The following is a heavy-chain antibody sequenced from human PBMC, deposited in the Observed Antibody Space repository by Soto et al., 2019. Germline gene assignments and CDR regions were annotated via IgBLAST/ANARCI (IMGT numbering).Heavy chain of an antibody. D-gene: IGHD2-2*01. CDR1: GGSFSGYY. CDR2: INHSGST. V-gene: IGHV4-34*01. CDR3: ARDVSRKDIVVVPAAMGYYYYGMDV. Sequence: SETLSLTCAVYGGSFSGYYWSWIRRPPGKGLEWIGEINHSGSTNYNPSLKSRVTISVDTSKNQFSLKPSSVTAADTAVYYCARDVSRKDIVVVPAAMGYYYYGMDVWGQGTTVTVSS. J-gene: IGHJ6*02.